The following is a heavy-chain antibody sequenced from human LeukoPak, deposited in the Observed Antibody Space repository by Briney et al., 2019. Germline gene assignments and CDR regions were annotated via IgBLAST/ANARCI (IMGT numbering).Heavy chain of an antibody. CDR2: MYTGGTT. CDR1: GFTFSGTH. CDR3: AKDEVTSGGGLAS. D-gene: IGHD2-21*02. J-gene: IGHJ5*01. V-gene: IGHV3-53*01. Sequence: GGSLRLSCAASGFTFSGTHMSWVRQAPGKGLEWVSAMYTGGTTYYAESVTGRFTVSRDTSRNTLFLHMDSLRAEDTAVYYCAKDEVTSGGGLASWGQGTLVIVSS.